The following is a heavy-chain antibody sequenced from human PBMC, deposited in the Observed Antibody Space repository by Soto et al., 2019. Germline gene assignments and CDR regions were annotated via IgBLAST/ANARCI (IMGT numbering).Heavy chain of an antibody. V-gene: IGHV3-30-3*01. CDR1: GFTFSSYA. CDR2: ISYDGSNK. D-gene: IGHD6-19*01. Sequence: QVQLVESGGGVVQPGRSLRLSCAASGFTFSSYAMHWVRQSPGKGLEWVAVISYDGSNKYYADSVKGRFTISRDNSKNTLYLQMNSLRAEDTTVYYCARDNAAVAGPIDYWGQGTLVTFSS. CDR3: ARDNAAVAGPIDY. J-gene: IGHJ4*02.